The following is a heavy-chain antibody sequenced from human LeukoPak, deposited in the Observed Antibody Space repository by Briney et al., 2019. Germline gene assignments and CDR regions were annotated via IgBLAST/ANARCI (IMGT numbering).Heavy chain of an antibody. CDR3: ARYFGGLDY. D-gene: IGHD4-23*01. J-gene: IGHJ4*02. CDR1: GFTSSSYW. CDR2: INSDGSST. Sequence: GGSLRLSCVASGFTSSSYWMHWVRQVPGKGLVWVSRINSDGSSTNYADSVKGRFTISRDNAKNTLYLQMNSLRAEDTAVYYCARYFGGLDYWGQGTLVTVSS. V-gene: IGHV3-74*01.